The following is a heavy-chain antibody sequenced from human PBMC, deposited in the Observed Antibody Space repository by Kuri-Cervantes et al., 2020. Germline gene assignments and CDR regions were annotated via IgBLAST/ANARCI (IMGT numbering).Heavy chain of an antibody. D-gene: IGHD2-15*01. CDR2: INWNGGST. V-gene: IGHV3-20*04. J-gene: IGHJ4*02. CDR1: GFTFDDYP. Sequence: GGSLRLSCAASGFTFDDYPMTWVRQAPGKGLEWVSGINWNGGSTGYADSVKGRFTISRDNAKNSLHLQMNSLRAEDTALYYCAKDNSIGGYCSGGSCHRRIDYWGQGTLVTVSS. CDR3: AKDNSIGGYCSGGSCHRRIDY.